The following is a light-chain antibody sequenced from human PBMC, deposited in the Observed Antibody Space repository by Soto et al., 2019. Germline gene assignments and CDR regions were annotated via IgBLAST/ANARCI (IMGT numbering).Light chain of an antibody. CDR1: SSDVGGYNY. J-gene: IGLJ1*01. CDR2: DVS. CDR3: CSYAGSYTSP. V-gene: IGLV2-11*01. Sequence: QSVLTQPRSVSGSPGQSVTISCTGTSSDVGGYNYVSWYQQHPGKAPKLMIYDVSKRPSGVPDRFSGSKSGNTASLTISGLQAEDEADYYCCSYAGSYTSPFGTVTKVTVL.